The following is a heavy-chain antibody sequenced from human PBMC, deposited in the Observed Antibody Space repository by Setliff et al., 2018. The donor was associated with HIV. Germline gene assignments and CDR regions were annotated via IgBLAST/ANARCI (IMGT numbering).Heavy chain of an antibody. CDR1: GVSIPTNY. V-gene: IGHV4-4*07. Sequence: SETLSLTCNISGVSIPTNYWNWIRQPAGKGLEWIGRIYTTGSTNYNPSLKSRVTISLDTSKNQLSLKLSSVTAADTAVYYCAHYYYDTSGRPFDYWGQGTLVTVSS. CDR2: IYTTGST. CDR3: AHYYYDTSGRPFDY. J-gene: IGHJ4*02. D-gene: IGHD3-22*01.